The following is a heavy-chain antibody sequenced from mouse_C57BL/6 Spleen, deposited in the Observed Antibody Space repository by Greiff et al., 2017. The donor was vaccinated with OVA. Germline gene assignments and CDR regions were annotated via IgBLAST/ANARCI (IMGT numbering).Heavy chain of an antibody. Sequence: VQLQQSGPELVKPGASVKISCKASGYSFTGYYMNWVKQSPEKSLEWIGEINPSTGGTTYNQKFKAKATLTVDKSSSTAYMQLKSLTSEDSAVYYCARYYYDYDGSYWYFDVWGTGTTVTVSS. CDR3: ARYYYDYDGSYWYFDV. D-gene: IGHD2-4*01. V-gene: IGHV1-42*01. J-gene: IGHJ1*03. CDR2: INPSTGGT. CDR1: GYSFTGYY.